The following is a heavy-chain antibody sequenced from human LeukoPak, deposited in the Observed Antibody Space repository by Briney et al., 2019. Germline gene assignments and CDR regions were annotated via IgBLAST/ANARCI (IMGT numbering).Heavy chain of an antibody. CDR3: AKPVWARPIAAAGYKPPDYYYYGMDV. V-gene: IGHV3-23*01. CDR1: GFTFSSYA. Sequence: GGSLRLSRAASGFTFSSYAMSWVRQAPGKGLEWVSAISGSGGSTYYADSVKGRLTISRDNSKNTLYLQMNSLRAEDTAVYYCAKPVWARPIAAAGYKPPDYYYYGMDVWGQGTTVTVSS. J-gene: IGHJ6*02. D-gene: IGHD6-13*01. CDR2: ISGSGGST.